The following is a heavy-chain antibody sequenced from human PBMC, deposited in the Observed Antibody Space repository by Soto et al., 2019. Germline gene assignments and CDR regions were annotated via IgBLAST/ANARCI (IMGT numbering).Heavy chain of an antibody. V-gene: IGHV3-7*04. CDR2: IKEDGSEK. CDR3: ARGGSSRFDY. CDR1: GFTFSSMW. J-gene: IGHJ4*02. Sequence: EVQLVESGGDLVQPGGSLRLSCAASGFTFSSMWMSWVRKAPGKGLEWVANIKEDGSEKYYVDSVKGRFTISRDNAKNSLYLQMNSLRAEDTAVYYCARGGSSRFDYWGQGTLVTVSS. D-gene: IGHD1-26*01.